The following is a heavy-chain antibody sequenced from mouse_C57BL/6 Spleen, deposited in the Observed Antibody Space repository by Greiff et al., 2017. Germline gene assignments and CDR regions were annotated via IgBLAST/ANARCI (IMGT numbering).Heavy chain of an antibody. Sequence: QVQLQQSGAELVKPGASVKLSCKASGYTFTSYWMHWVKQRPGRGLEWIGRIDPKSGGTKYNEKFKSKATLTVDKHSSAAYMQLSSLTSEDSAVYYCAGSGSSYDYAMDDWGQGTSVTVAS. CDR3: AGSGSSYDYAMDD. J-gene: IGHJ4*01. CDR2: IDPKSGGT. D-gene: IGHD1-1*01. CDR1: GYTFTSYW. V-gene: IGHV1-72*01.